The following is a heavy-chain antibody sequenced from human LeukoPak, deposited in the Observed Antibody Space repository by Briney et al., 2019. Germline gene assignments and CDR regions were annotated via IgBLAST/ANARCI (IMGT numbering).Heavy chain of an antibody. CDR3: APSYGMDV. V-gene: IGHV3-23*01. Sequence: GGSLRLSCAASGFTFSSYAMSWVRQAPGKRLEWVSAISGSGGSTYYADSVKGRFTISRDHSKNTLYLQMTSLRAEDTAVYYCAPSYGMDVWGQGTTVTVSS. J-gene: IGHJ6*02. CDR2: ISGSGGST. CDR1: GFTFSSYA.